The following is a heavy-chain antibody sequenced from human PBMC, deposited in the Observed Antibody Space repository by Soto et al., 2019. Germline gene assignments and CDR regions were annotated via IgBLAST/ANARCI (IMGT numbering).Heavy chain of an antibody. CDR1: GYSFTNYG. V-gene: IGHV1-18*01. CDR2: ISGFNGNT. J-gene: IGHJ6*03. CDR3: ARARGVAPLVAGNTHYYYYMDL. Sequence: QDQLVQSGAEVKKPGASVTVSCKASGYSFTNYGITWVRQAPGQGLEWMGWISGFNGNTHYAHKLQGRVTMTTDASTSTAYMELRSLRSDDTAVYYCARARGVAPLVAGNTHYYYYMDLWGKGTTVTVSS. D-gene: IGHD6-19*01.